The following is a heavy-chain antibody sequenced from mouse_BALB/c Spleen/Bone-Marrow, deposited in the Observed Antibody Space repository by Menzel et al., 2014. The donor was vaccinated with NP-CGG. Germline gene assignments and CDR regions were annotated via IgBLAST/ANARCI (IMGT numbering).Heavy chain of an antibody. D-gene: IGHD1-1*01. Sequence: EVQRVESGGGLVQPGGSLKLSCAASRFDFSRYWMSWVRQAPGQGLEWIGEINPDSSTINYTAYLKDKFIISRDNAKNTLYLQMSKVRSEDTALYYCARRNYYGNLFVWGAGTTVTVSS. J-gene: IGHJ1*01. V-gene: IGHV4-1*02. CDR2: INPDSSTI. CDR1: RFDFSRYW. CDR3: ARRNYYGNLFV.